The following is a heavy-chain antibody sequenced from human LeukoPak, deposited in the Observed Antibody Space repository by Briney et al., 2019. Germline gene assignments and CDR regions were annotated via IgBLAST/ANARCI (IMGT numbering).Heavy chain of an antibody. D-gene: IGHD6-6*01. CDR2: VNSTGAT. V-gene: IGHV4-31*03. Sequence: SETLSLTCSVSGGSFRGGAYYWSWIRQYLGKGLEWIGYVNSTGATYYNPSLQSRVAISVDASKNQFYLRLISVTAADTAVYFCARGDSNSSDWGQGTLVTVSS. CDR3: ARGDSNSSD. CDR1: GGSFRGGAYY. J-gene: IGHJ4*02.